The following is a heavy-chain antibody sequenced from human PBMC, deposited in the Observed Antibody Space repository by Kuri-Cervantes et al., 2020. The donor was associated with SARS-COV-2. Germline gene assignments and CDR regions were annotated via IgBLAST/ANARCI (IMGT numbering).Heavy chain of an antibody. D-gene: IGHD3-3*01. V-gene: IGHV3-23*01. J-gene: IGHJ2*01. CDR2: ISGSGGST. Sequence: GESLKISCAASGFTFSSYAMSWVRQAPGKGLEWVSAISGSGGSTYYADSVKGRFTISRDNSKNTLYLQMNSLRAEDTAVYYCAKDPTYYDFWSGPITSYWYFDPWGRGTLVTVSS. CDR1: GFTFSSYA. CDR3: AKDPTYYDFWSGPITSYWYFDP.